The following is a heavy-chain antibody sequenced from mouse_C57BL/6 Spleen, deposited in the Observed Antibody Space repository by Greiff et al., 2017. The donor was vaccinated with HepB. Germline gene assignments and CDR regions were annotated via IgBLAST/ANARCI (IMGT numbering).Heavy chain of an antibody. CDR3: ASHGNYYAMDY. V-gene: IGHV1-26*01. CDR1: GYTFTDYY. CDR2: INPNNGVT. D-gene: IGHD2-1*01. Sequence: VQLQQSGPELVKPGASVKISCKASGYTFTDYYMNWVKQSHGKSLEWIGDINPNNGVTSYNQKFKGKATLTVDKSSSTAYMELRSLTSEDSAVYYCASHGNYYAMDYWGQGTSVTVSS. J-gene: IGHJ4*01.